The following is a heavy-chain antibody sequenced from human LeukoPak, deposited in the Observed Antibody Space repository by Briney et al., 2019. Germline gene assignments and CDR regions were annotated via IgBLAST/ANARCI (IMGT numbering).Heavy chain of an antibody. D-gene: IGHD3-22*01. CDR3: ARASSYYYDSSGYYGY. CDR2: IIPIFGTA. Sequence: VASVKVSCKASGGTFSSYAISWVRQAPGQGLEWMGRIIPIFGTANYAQKFQGRVTITTDESTSTAYMELSSLRSEDTAVYYCARASSYYYDSSGYYGYWGQGTLVTVSS. J-gene: IGHJ4*02. CDR1: GGTFSSYA. V-gene: IGHV1-69*05.